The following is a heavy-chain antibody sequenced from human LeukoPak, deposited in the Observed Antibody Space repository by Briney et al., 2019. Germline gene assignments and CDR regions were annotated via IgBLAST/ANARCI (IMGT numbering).Heavy chain of an antibody. CDR3: ARGYGNDY. V-gene: IGHV3-30-3*01. Sequence: PGGSLRLSCAASGFTFSSYAMHWVRQVPGKGLEWVAVISYDGSNKYYADSVKGRFTISRDNSKNTLYLQMNSLRAEDTAVYYCARGYGNDYWGQGTLVTVSS. D-gene: IGHD1-1*01. J-gene: IGHJ4*02. CDR2: ISYDGSNK. CDR1: GFTFSSYA.